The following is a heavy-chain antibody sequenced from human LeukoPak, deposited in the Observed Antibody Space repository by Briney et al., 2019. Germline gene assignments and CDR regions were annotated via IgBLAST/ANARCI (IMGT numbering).Heavy chain of an antibody. V-gene: IGHV3-30*02. D-gene: IGHD2-2*01. Sequence: GGSLRLSCAASGFTFSSYGMHWVRQAPGKGLEWVAFIRYDGSNKYYADSVKGRFTISRDNSKNTLYLQMNSLRAEDTAVYYCAGLEPAASWFDPWGQGTLVTVSS. J-gene: IGHJ5*02. CDR2: IRYDGSNK. CDR1: GFTFSSYG. CDR3: AGLEPAASWFDP.